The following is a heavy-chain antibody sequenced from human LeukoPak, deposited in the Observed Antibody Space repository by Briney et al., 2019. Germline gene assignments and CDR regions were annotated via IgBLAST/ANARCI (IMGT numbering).Heavy chain of an antibody. J-gene: IGHJ4*02. V-gene: IGHV3-30*18. Sequence: PGGSLRLSCAAPGFTFSSYGMHWVRQAPGKGLEWVAVISYDGSNKYYADSVKGRFTISRDNSKNTLYLQMNSLRAEDTAVYYCAKGRPGIAAAGGRGYFDYWGQGTLVTVSS. CDR1: GFTFSSYG. CDR2: ISYDGSNK. D-gene: IGHD6-13*01. CDR3: AKGRPGIAAAGGRGYFDY.